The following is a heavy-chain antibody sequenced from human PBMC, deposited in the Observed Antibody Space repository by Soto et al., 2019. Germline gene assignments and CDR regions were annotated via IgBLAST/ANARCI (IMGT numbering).Heavy chain of an antibody. CDR2: ISYDGSNK. J-gene: IGHJ5*02. CDR3: FCDLHYPPRTFDS. D-gene: IGHD2-21*02. CDR1: GFTFSSYG. V-gene: IGHV3-30*03. Sequence: GRSLRLSCAASGFTFSSYGMHWFRQAPGKGLEWVAVISYDGSNKYYADSVKGRFTISRDNSKNTLYLQMNSLRAEDTAVYYCFCDLHYPPRTFDSSGPAPFLTVFS.